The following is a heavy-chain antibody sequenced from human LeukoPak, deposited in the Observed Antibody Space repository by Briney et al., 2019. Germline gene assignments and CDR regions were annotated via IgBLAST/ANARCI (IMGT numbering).Heavy chain of an antibody. J-gene: IGHJ4*02. V-gene: IGHV3-23*01. CDR1: GFTFTTYA. Sequence: PGGSLRLSCVASGFTFTTYAMGWVRQVPGKGLEWVSSVSESGGSTCYADSVKGRFTISRDNSKDTLSLQMNSLRAEDTAVYYCAKDSGSYGLDYWGQGTLVTVSS. CDR3: AKDSGSYGLDY. D-gene: IGHD3-10*01. CDR2: VSESGGST.